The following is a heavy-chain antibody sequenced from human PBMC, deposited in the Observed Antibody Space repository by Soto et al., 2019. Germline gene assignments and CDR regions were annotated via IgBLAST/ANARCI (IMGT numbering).Heavy chain of an antibody. CDR2: IWYDGSNK. CDR3: ARDLVIICVHYYYGMDV. Sequence: QVQLVESGGGVVQPGRSLRLSCAASGFTFSSYGMHWVRQAPGKGLEWVAVIWYDGSNKYYADSVKGRFTISRDNSKNPLYLQMNSLRAEDTAVYYCARDLVIICVHYYYGMDVWGQVTTVTVSS. CDR1: GFTFSSYG. V-gene: IGHV3-33*01. J-gene: IGHJ6*02.